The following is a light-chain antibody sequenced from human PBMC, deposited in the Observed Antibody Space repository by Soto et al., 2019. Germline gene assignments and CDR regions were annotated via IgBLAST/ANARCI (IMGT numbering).Light chain of an antibody. J-gene: IGKJ1*01. CDR3: HQYNSYSWT. Sequence: IQMTQCPSSLSGAGGGRVTGTCRASQTISSWLDCYQQQPGKAPKLLIYKASSLESGVPSRFSGSGSGTEFALPLSSLQPDDFATYSRHQYNSYSWTFGQGTKVDIK. CDR1: QTISSW. CDR2: KAS. V-gene: IGKV1-5*03.